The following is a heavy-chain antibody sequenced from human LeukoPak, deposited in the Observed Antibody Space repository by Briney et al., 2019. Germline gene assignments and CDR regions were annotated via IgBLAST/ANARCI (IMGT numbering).Heavy chain of an antibody. CDR2: ISSSGSTI. V-gene: IGHV3-48*03. D-gene: IGHD7-27*01. CDR1: GFTFSSYE. J-gene: IGHJ4*02. Sequence: PGGSLRLSCAASGFTFSSYEMNWVRQAPGKGLEWVTYISSSGSTIYYADSVKGRFTISRDNAKNSLYLQMNSLRAEDTAVYYCARGETGVCSYWGQGTLVTVSS. CDR3: ARGETGVCSY.